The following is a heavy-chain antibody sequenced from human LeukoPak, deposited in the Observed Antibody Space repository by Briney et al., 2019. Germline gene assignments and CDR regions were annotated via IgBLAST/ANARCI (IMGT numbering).Heavy chain of an antibody. Sequence: GGSLRLSCAASGFTFSGYAMSWVRQAPGKGLEWVSAISGSGGSTYYADSVKGRFTISRDNSKNTLYLQMNSLRAEDTAVYYCARGGTIVSRFFFDYWGQGTLVTVSS. J-gene: IGHJ4*02. CDR1: GFTFSGYA. V-gene: IGHV3-23*01. D-gene: IGHD1-26*01. CDR2: ISGSGGST. CDR3: ARGGTIVSRFFFDY.